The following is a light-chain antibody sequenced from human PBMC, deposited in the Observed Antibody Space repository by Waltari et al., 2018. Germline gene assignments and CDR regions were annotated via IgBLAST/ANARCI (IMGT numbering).Light chain of an antibody. V-gene: IGLV2-23*03. CDR2: EGS. CDR3: CSYAGSSTFVV. Sequence: QSALTQPASGSGSPGQSITISRTGTSRDVGRYNLVSWYHQHPGKAPKLMIYEGSKRPSGVSNRFSGSKSGNTASLTISGLQAEDEADYYCCSYAGSSTFVVFGGGTKLTVL. J-gene: IGLJ2*01. CDR1: SRDVGRYNL.